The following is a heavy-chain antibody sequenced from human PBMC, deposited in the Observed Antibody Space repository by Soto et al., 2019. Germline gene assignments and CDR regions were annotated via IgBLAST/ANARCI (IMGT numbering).Heavy chain of an antibody. CDR3: ARGFVYGSGSLRPGPSDGFDI. CDR2: IGTTGDT. CDR1: GFTFGTYD. D-gene: IGHD3-10*01. V-gene: IGHV3-13*01. Sequence: GGSLRLSFAASGFTFGTYDMHWVRQVTGKGLEWVSAIGTTGDTYYSGSVKGRFTISREDARNSLYLQMKSLRAGDTAIYYCARGFVYGSGSLRPGPSDGFDIWGQGTMVTVSS. J-gene: IGHJ3*02.